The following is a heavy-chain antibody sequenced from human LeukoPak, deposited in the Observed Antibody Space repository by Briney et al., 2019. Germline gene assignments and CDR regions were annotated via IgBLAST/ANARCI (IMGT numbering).Heavy chain of an antibody. CDR2: IYYSGST. V-gene: IGHV4-31*03. Sequence: SETLSLTCTVSGGSISSGGYYWSWIRQHPGKGLEWIGYIYYSGSTYYNPSLKSRVTISVDTSKNQFSLKLSSVTAADTAVYYCARTAGWYRVYYFDYWGQGTLVTVSS. CDR1: GGSISSGGYY. CDR3: ARTAGWYRVYYFDY. J-gene: IGHJ4*02. D-gene: IGHD6-19*01.